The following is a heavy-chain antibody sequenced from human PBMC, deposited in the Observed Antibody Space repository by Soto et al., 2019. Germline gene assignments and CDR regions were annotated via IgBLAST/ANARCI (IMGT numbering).Heavy chain of an antibody. CDR3: PRLGPHSSSSVWFKP. CDR2: IYYSGST. J-gene: IGHJ5*02. V-gene: IGHV4-30-4*01. Sequence: PSETLSLTCTVSGGSISSGDYYWSWIRQPPGKGLEWIGYIYYSGSTYYNPSLKSRVTISVDTSKNQFSLKLSSVTAADTAVDYCPRLGPHSSSSVWFKPRGQRHLITVAT. CDR1: GGSISSGDYY. D-gene: IGHD6-6*01.